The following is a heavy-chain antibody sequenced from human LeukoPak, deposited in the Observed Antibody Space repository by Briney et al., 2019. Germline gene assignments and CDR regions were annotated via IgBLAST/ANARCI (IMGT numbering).Heavy chain of an antibody. D-gene: IGHD6-6*01. V-gene: IGHV4-38-2*01. CDR2: IYHSGST. J-gene: IGHJ4*02. CDR3: ARGSARSSYFDY. CDR1: GYSISSGYY. Sequence: SETLSLTCAVSGYSISSGYYWGWIRQPPGKGLEWIGSIYHSGSTYYNPSLKSRVTISVDTSKNQFSLKLSSVTAADTAVYYCARGSARSSYFDYWGQGTLVTVSS.